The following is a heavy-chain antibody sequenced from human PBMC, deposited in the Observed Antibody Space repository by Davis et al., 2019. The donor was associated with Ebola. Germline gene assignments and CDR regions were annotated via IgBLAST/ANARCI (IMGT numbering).Heavy chain of an antibody. D-gene: IGHD4-17*01. V-gene: IGHV4-34*01. J-gene: IGHJ5*01. CDR2: TGHSGYT. CDR1: GDSVSDYF. Sequence: SETLSLTCAVYGDSVSDYFWSWIRQPPGKGLEWIGETGHSGYTNYSPSLMSRVPMAVDSSKNQFTLKLHSVTAADTAVYYCARTTKTNIEASGLGFNSFDSWGQGALVSVSS. CDR3: ARTTKTNIEASGLGFNSFDS.